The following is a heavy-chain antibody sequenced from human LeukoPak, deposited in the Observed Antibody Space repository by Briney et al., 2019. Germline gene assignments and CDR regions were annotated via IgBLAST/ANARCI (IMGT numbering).Heavy chain of an antibody. J-gene: IGHJ4*02. CDR3: ARSPRNRHFDY. D-gene: IGHD2/OR15-2a*01. V-gene: IGHV3-66*02. CDR1: GFTVRSNY. CDR2: IYSGGST. Sequence: GGSLRLSCAASGFTVRSNYMSWVRQAPGKGLEWVSVIYSGGSTYYADSVKGRFTISRDNSKNTLYLQMNSLRAEDTAVYYCARSPRNRHFDYWGQGTLVTVSS.